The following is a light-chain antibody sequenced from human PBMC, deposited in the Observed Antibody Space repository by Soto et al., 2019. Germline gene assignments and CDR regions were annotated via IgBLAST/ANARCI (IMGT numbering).Light chain of an antibody. CDR3: QQYGSSPGIT. CDR1: QSVRSN. V-gene: IGKV3-20*01. Sequence: EVVMRQSPATLSVSPGERATLSCRSGQSVRSNLAWYQQKPGQTPRLLVYGVSSRATVISDRFSGSGSGTDFTLTISRLEPEDFAVYYCQQYGSSPGITFGQGTRLEIK. CDR2: GVS. J-gene: IGKJ5*01.